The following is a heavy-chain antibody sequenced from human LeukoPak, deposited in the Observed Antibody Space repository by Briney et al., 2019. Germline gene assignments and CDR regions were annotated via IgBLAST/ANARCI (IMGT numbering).Heavy chain of an antibody. CDR1: GGSISSSSYY. CDR3: ARDSSGWYHWFDP. D-gene: IGHD6-19*01. J-gene: IGHJ5*02. V-gene: IGHV4-39*07. Sequence: TSETLSLTCTVSGGSISSSSYYWGWIRQPPGKGLEWIGSIYYSGSTYYNPSLKSRVTISVDTSKNQFSLKLSSVTAADTAVYYCARDSSGWYHWFDPWGQGTLVTVSS. CDR2: IYYSGST.